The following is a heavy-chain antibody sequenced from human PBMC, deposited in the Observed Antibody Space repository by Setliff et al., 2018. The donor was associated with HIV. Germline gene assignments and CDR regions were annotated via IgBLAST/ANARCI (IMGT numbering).Heavy chain of an antibody. CDR1: GFTFSSYA. J-gene: IGHJ4*02. CDR2: ISSSSYI. V-gene: IGHV3-21*01. Sequence: GGSLRLSCAASGFTFSSYAMSWVRQAPGKGLEWVSCISSSSYIYYADSVKGRFTISRDNAKNSLYLQVNSLRPEDTAVYYCASARIPTGGTSTSFDYWGQGTLVTVSS. CDR3: ASARIPTGGTSTSFDY. D-gene: IGHD1-1*01.